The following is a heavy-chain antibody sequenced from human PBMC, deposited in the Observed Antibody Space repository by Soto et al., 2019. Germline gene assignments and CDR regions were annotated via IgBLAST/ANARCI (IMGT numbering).Heavy chain of an antibody. J-gene: IGHJ4*02. D-gene: IGHD3-16*01. Sequence: VHLVESGGGLVKPGGSLRLSCAASGFSFSNAWMTWVRQPPGKGLEWLGLIRNKNDGGTTDYAAPVKGRFTISRDDSRGTLYLQMNSLKTDDTAVYFCSTDWLNYWGQGTLVTVSS. CDR2: IRNKNDGGTT. CDR1: GFSFSNAW. CDR3: STDWLNY. V-gene: IGHV3-15*01.